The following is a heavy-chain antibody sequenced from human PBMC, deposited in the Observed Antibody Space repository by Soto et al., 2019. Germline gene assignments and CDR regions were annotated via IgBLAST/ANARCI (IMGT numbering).Heavy chain of an antibody. V-gene: IGHV3-30-3*01. J-gene: IGHJ4*02. CDR3: ARDLGLRFLEWLFDY. CDR1: GFTFSSYA. CDR2: ISYDGSNK. D-gene: IGHD3-3*01. Sequence: GGSLRLSCAASGFTFSSYAMHWVRQAPGKGLEWVAVISYDGSNKYYADSVKGRFTISRDNSKNTLYLQMNSLRAEDTAVYYCARDLGLRFLEWLFDYWGQGTLVTVSS.